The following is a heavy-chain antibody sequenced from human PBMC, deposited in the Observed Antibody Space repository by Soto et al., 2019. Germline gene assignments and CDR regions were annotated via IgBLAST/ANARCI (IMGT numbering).Heavy chain of an antibody. J-gene: IGHJ4*02. Sequence: QVQLVQSGAEVKKPGASVKVSCKASGYTFTSYGISWVRQAPGQGLEWMGWISAYNGNTNYAQKLQGRVTMTTDTSXXKAYMELRSLRSDDTAVYYCARVGARGYSYAYFDYWGQGTLVTVSS. V-gene: IGHV1-18*01. CDR3: ARVGARGYSYAYFDY. D-gene: IGHD5-18*01. CDR2: ISAYNGNT. CDR1: GYTFTSYG.